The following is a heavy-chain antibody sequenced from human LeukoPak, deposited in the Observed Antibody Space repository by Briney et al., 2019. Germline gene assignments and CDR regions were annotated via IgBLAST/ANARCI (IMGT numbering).Heavy chain of an antibody. V-gene: IGHV3-48*03. CDR1: GCIFSRCE. CDR2: ISTSGSTI. Sequence: GGSLRLSCAASGCIFSRCEMSWASQAPGKGLEWVSYISTSGSTIYYADSVKGRFTISRDNAKNSLYLQMNSLGAEDTAVYYCARGLATMRGYFDYWGQGTLVTVSS. J-gene: IGHJ4*02. CDR3: ARGLATMRGYFDY. D-gene: IGHD5-24*01.